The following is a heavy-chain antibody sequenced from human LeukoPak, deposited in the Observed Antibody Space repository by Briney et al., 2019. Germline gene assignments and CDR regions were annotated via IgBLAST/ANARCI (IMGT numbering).Heavy chain of an antibody. CDR2: ISSSGYTI. Sequence: GGSLRLSCAAYGFTFSDYYMSWIRQAPGKGLEWLSYISSSGYTIYYADSVKGRFTISRDNANNSLYLQMNSLRAEDTAVYYCARYCSSTSCYTPSDVYDIWGQGAMVTVSS. D-gene: IGHD2-2*02. CDR1: GFTFSDYY. J-gene: IGHJ3*02. V-gene: IGHV3-11*04. CDR3: ARYCSSTSCYTPSDVYDI.